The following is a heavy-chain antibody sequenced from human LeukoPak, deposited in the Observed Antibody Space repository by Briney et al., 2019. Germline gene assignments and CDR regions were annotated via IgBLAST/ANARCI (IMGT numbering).Heavy chain of an antibody. Sequence: GGSLRLSCAASGFTFSSYWMHWVRQAPGKGLVWVSRINTDGSSTSYADSVKGRFAISRDNAKNTLYLQMNSLRAEDTAVYYCARDPGYDFWSGYPGVDYWGQGTLVTVSS. CDR3: ARDPGYDFWSGYPGVDY. CDR1: GFTFSSYW. CDR2: INTDGSST. J-gene: IGHJ4*02. V-gene: IGHV3-74*01. D-gene: IGHD3-3*01.